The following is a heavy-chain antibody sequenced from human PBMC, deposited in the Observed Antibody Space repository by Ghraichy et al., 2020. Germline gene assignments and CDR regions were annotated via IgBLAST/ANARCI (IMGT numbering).Heavy chain of an antibody. CDR3: ARFYDILTGYYSALDY. J-gene: IGHJ4*02. D-gene: IGHD3-9*01. Sequence: GGSLRLSCAASGFTFSSYAMSWVRQAPGKGLEWVSGISGSAGSTYYADSVKGRFTISRDNSKNTLYLQMNSLRAEDTAVYYCARFYDILTGYYSALDYWGQGTLVTVSS. CDR2: ISGSAGST. V-gene: IGHV3-23*01. CDR1: GFTFSSYA.